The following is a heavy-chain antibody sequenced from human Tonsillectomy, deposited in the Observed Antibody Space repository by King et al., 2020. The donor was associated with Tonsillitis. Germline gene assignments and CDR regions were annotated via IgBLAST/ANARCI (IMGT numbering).Heavy chain of an antibody. V-gene: IGHV4-59*01. CDR3: ASGPSDGSGSYPGPSDWYFDL. CDR1: GGSISSYY. D-gene: IGHD3-10*01. CDR2: IYYSGST. Sequence: VQLQESGPGLVKHSETLSLTCTVSGGSISSYYWSWIRQPPGKGLEWIGYIYYSGSTNYNPSLKSRVTISVDTSKNQFSLKLSSVTAADTAVYYCASGPSDGSGSYPGPSDWYFDLWGRGTLVTVSS. J-gene: IGHJ2*01.